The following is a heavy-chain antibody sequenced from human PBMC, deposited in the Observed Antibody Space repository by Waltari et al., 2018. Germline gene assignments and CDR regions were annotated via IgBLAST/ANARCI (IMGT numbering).Heavy chain of an antibody. CDR1: GHTLTELS. CDR2: FDPGDGDR. Sequence: QVQLIQSGAEVKKPGASLRVSSKVSGHTLTELSMHWVRQAPGKGLEWMAGFDPGDGDRLYARAFQGRITMTEDTPADTAYLELSSLRSNDTAIYFCATGLITISGVTNDFWGQGTLVTVSS. CDR3: ATGLITISGVTNDF. J-gene: IGHJ4*02. V-gene: IGHV1-24*01. D-gene: IGHD3-3*01.